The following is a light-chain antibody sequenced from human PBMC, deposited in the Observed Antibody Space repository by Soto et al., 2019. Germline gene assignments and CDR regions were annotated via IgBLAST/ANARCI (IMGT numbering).Light chain of an antibody. CDR1: QRISNY. V-gene: IGKV1-39*01. CDR3: QQTPNTLGT. Sequence: IQMTQSPSSLSASLGDRVTITCRASQRISNYLNWYQQKPGKAPKLLISAASNLQSGVPSRFSGSGSGTDFTLTINTLQPDDSATYYCQQTPNTLGTFGGGTKVEIK. J-gene: IGKJ4*01. CDR2: AAS.